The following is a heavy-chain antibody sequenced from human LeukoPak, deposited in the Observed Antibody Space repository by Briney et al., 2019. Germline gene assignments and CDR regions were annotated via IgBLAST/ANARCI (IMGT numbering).Heavy chain of an antibody. D-gene: IGHD6-13*01. CDR2: INPNSGGT. V-gene: IGHV1-2*02. J-gene: IGHJ3*02. Sequence: ASVKVSCKASEYTFIDYYMHWVRQAPGQGLEWMGWINPNSGGTNYAQKFQGRVTMTRDTSISTAYMELSSLRSEDTAVYYCARGWEAGSSWPRWRSRAFDIWGQGTMVTVSS. CDR3: ARGWEAGSSWPRWRSRAFDI. CDR1: EYTFIDYY.